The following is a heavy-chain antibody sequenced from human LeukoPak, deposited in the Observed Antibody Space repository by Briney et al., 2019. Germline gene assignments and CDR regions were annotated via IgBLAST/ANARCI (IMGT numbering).Heavy chain of an antibody. CDR2: IFSGGST. V-gene: IGHV3-53*01. D-gene: IGHD1-26*01. CDR3: ARVGPTRSDFDY. CDR1: GFIFSSNY. Sequence: GGSLRLSCAASGFIFSSNYMTWVRQAPGKGLEWVSVIFSGGSTYYSDSVKGRVTISRDNSKNTLYLQMNNLRGEDTAVYYCARVGPTRSDFDYWGQGTLVTVAS. J-gene: IGHJ4*02.